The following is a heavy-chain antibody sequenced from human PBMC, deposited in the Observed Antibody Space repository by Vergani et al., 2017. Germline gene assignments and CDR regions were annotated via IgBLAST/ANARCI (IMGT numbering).Heavy chain of an antibody. Sequence: EVQLVESRGVLVQPGGSLRLSCAASGFTVSSNEMSWVRQAPGKGLEWVSSISGGSTYYADSRKGRFTISRDNSKNTLHLQMNSLRAEDTAVYYCAREGGSGSLFYYYYGMDVWGQGTTVTVSS. D-gene: IGHD1-26*01. V-gene: IGHV3-38-3*01. CDR2: ISGGST. CDR1: GFTVSSNE. J-gene: IGHJ6*02. CDR3: AREGGSGSLFYYYYGMDV.